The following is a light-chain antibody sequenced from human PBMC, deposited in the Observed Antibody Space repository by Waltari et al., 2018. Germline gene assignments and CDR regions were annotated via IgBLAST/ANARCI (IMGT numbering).Light chain of an antibody. CDR3: QQYYSTLIT. V-gene: IGKV1-NL1*01. J-gene: IGKJ5*01. Sequence: DIQMTKSPFSLSASVGDRVTITCRASQGIDNSLAWYQQKPGKAPKLLLYAASTLESGVPSRFSGSGSGTEYTLTISGLQPEDFATYFCQQYYSTLITFGQGTRLEIK. CDR1: QGIDNS. CDR2: AAS.